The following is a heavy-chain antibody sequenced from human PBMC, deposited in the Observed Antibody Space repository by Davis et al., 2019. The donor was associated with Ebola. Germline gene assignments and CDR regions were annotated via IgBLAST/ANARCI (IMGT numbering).Heavy chain of an antibody. CDR3: ARGDDYIWGSYRFDY. CDR1: GGSISSGGYS. J-gene: IGHJ4*02. D-gene: IGHD3-16*02. CDR2: IYHSGST. Sequence: MPSETLSLTCAVSGGSISSGGYSWSWIRQPPGKGLEWIGYIYHSGSTYYNLSLKSRVTISVDRSKNQFSLKLSSVTAADTAVYYCARGDDYIWGSYRFDYWGQGTLVTVSS. V-gene: IGHV4-30-2*01.